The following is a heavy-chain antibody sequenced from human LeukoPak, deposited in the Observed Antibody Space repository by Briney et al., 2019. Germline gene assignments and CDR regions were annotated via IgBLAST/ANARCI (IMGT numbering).Heavy chain of an antibody. CDR3: ARGSGRRPLDV. CDR2: ITANNGDT. D-gene: IGHD3-10*01. Sequence: ASVMVSCKGSGYTFTSYGVTWVRQAPGQGLEWMGWITANNGDTTYAQKLQGRVSMTTDTSTRTAYMELRSLRSDDTAVYYCARGSGRRPLDVWGQGNTVTVSS. CDR1: GYTFTSYG. J-gene: IGHJ6*02. V-gene: IGHV1-18*01.